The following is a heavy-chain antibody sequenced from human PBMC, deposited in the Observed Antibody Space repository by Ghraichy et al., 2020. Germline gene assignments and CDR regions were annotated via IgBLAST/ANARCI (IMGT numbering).Heavy chain of an antibody. CDR3: ARDLASPYYCMDV. Sequence: GGSLRLSCVVSGFTFDRHDMTWVRQAAGKGLEWVSYISSSSMTIFYGDSVKGRFTISRDNAKNTLYLQMNSLRDEDTAVYYCARDLASPYYCMDVWGQGTTVTVSS. CDR1: GFTFDRHD. J-gene: IGHJ6*02. V-gene: IGHV3-48*02. CDR2: ISSSSMTI.